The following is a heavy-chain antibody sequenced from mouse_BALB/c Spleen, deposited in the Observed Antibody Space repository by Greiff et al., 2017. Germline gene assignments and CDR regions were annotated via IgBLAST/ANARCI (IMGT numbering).Heavy chain of an antibody. J-gene: IGHJ2*01. Sequence: EVQLQQSGPELVKPGASVKISCKASGYSFTGYFMNWVMQSHGKSLEWIGRINPYNGDTFYNQKFKGKATLTVDKSSSTAHMELRSLASEDSAVYYCARENYRYGGDYFDYWGQGTTLTVSS. CDR2: INPYNGDT. V-gene: IGHV1-20*02. D-gene: IGHD2-14*01. CDR3: ARENYRYGGDYFDY. CDR1: GYSFTGYF.